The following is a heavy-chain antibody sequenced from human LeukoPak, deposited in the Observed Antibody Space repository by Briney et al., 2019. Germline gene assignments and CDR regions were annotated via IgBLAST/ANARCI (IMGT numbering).Heavy chain of an antibody. CDR3: ARDVIWAVAGEIDY. V-gene: IGHV1-18*01. CDR1: GYTFTSYG. D-gene: IGHD6-19*01. Sequence: ASVKVSCKASGYTFTSYGISWVRRAPGQGLEWMGWISAYNGNTNYAQKLQGRVTMTTDTSTSTAYMELRSLRSDDTAVYYCARDVIWAVAGEIDYWGQGTLVTVSS. J-gene: IGHJ4*02. CDR2: ISAYNGNT.